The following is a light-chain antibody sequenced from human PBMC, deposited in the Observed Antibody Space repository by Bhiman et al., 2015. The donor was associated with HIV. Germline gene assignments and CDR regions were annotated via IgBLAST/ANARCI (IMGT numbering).Light chain of an antibody. V-gene: IGLV3-1*01. CDR2: EGS. CDR3: QAWDSSAVV. J-gene: IGLJ2*01. CDR1: TLSDRF. Sequence: SYEVTQPPSVSVSPGQTATITCSGETLSDRFVSWYQQRPRQSPVLVIFEGSWRPSGIPERFAGSTSGNTATLTISEAQAMDEADYYCQAWDSSAVVFGGGTKLTVL.